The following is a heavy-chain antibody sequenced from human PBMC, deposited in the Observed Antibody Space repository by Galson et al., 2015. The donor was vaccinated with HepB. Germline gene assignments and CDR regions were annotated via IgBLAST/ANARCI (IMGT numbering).Heavy chain of an antibody. Sequence: VKVSCKASGYTFTSYAMHWVRQAPGQRLEWMGWINAGNGNTKYSQKFQGRVTITRDTSASTAYMELSSLRSEDTAVYYCAREMGDSYYYGSGSYLGLDYWGQGTLVTVSS. CDR2: INAGNGNT. CDR3: AREMGDSYYYGSGSYLGLDY. CDR1: GYTFTSYA. J-gene: IGHJ4*02. D-gene: IGHD3-10*01. V-gene: IGHV1-3*01.